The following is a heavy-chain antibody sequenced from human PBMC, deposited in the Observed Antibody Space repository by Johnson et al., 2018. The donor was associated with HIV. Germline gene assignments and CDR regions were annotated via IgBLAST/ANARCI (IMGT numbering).Heavy chain of an antibody. D-gene: IGHD6-6*01. CDR1: GFTFSSYW. Sequence: VQLVESGGGLVQPGGSLRLSCAASGFTFSSYWMSWVRQAPGKGLEWVANIKQDGSEKYYVDSVKGRFTISRDNAKNSLYLQSNSLRAGDTAVYYCALQYSSSRGAFDIWGQGKMVTVSS. CDR3: ALQYSSSRGAFDI. CDR2: IKQDGSEK. V-gene: IGHV3-7*05. J-gene: IGHJ3*02.